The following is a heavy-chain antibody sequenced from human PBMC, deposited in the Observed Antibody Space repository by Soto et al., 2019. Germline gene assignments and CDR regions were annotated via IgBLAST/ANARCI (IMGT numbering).Heavy chain of an antibody. CDR3: ARGIASSFYYSDY. V-gene: IGHV3-21*01. CDR1: GFTFSPHP. J-gene: IGHJ4*02. D-gene: IGHD2-2*01. CDR2: ISNFNNYI. Sequence: EVQLVESGGGLVKPGGSLRLSCEGSGFTFSPHPMTWVRQAPGKGLEWVSSISNFNNYIFYADSVKGRFTISRDNAKNSVYLQMNNLRDEDTAVYYCARGIASSFYYSDYWGQGTQVTVSS.